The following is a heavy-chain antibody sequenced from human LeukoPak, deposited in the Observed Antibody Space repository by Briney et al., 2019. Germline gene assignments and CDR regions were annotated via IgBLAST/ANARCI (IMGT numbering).Heavy chain of an antibody. V-gene: IGHV4-34*01. CDR1: GGPFSGYF. J-gene: IGHJ4*02. D-gene: IGHD3-10*01. Sequence: SETLSLTCAVSGGPFSGYFWSWIRQSSGKGLERIGEIHNSGTTNYNPSLNSRVTISEDTSKNQFYLNLSSVTAADTAVYYCARRYYYNLGSFPFDFWGRGTLVTVSS. CDR3: ARRYYYNLGSFPFDF. CDR2: IHNSGTT.